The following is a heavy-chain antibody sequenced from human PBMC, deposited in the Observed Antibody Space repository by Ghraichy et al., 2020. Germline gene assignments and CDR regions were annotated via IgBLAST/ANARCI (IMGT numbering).Heavy chain of an antibody. CDR2: IYYSGST. CDR1: GGSISSYY. D-gene: IGHD2-15*01. Sequence: ESLNISCTVSGGSISSYYWSWIRQPPGKGLEWIGYIYYSGSTNYNPSLKSRVTISVDTSKNQFSLKLSSVTAADTAVYYCVREGGLRVVDYWGQGTLVTVSS. CDR3: VREGGLRVVDY. J-gene: IGHJ4*02. V-gene: IGHV4-59*01.